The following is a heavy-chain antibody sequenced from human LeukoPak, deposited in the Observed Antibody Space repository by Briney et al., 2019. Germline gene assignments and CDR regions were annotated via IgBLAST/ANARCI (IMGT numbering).Heavy chain of an antibody. Sequence: GESLKISCKGSGYSFTSYWIGWVRQMPGKGPEWMGIIYPGDSDTRYSPSFQGQVTISADKSISTAYLQWSSLKASDTAMYYCARRYYYDSSGLYYFDYWGQGTLVTVSS. CDR3: ARRYYYDSSGLYYFDY. V-gene: IGHV5-51*01. CDR1: GYSFTSYW. J-gene: IGHJ4*02. CDR2: IYPGDSDT. D-gene: IGHD3-22*01.